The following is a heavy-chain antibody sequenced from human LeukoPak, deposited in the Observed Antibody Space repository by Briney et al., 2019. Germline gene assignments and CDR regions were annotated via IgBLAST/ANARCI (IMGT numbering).Heavy chain of an antibody. CDR3: ATGGYYDSSGYYGHDY. V-gene: IGHV1-24*01. J-gene: IGHJ4*02. CDR1: GYTLTELS. CDR2: FDPEDGET. D-gene: IGHD3-22*01. Sequence: GASVKVSCKVSGYTLTELSMHWVRQAPGKGLELMGGFDPEDGETIYAQKFQGRVTMTEDTSTDTAYMELSSLRSEDTAVYYCATGGYYDSSGYYGHDYWGQGTLVTVSS.